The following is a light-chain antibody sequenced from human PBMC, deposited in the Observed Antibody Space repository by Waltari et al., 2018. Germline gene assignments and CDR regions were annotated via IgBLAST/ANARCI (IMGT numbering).Light chain of an antibody. J-gene: IGLJ2*01. CDR3: GTWDSSLSAVV. CDR1: SSNIEINY. V-gene: IGLV1-51*02. CDR2: ENN. Sequence: HSVLTQPPSVSAAQAQSLTISSPGSSSNIEINYVSWSQQPPGTPPKLLIDENNVRPSGLPDRFSGSRSGTSATLGITGLQTADEADYYCGTWDSSLSAVVFGGGTKLTV.